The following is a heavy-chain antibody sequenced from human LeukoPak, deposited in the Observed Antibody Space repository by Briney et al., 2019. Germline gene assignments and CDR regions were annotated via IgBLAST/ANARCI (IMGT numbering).Heavy chain of an antibody. CDR1: GFTFNSYS. Sequence: PGGSLRLSCAASGFTFNSYSVNWVRQAPGKGLEWVSSISSSSSYIYYADSVKGRFTISRDNAKNSLFLQMNSLRAEDTAVYYCARDYCSSTSCYLGNWFDPWGQGTLVTVSS. D-gene: IGHD2-2*01. J-gene: IGHJ5*02. CDR3: ARDYCSSTSCYLGNWFDP. CDR2: ISSSSSYI. V-gene: IGHV3-21*01.